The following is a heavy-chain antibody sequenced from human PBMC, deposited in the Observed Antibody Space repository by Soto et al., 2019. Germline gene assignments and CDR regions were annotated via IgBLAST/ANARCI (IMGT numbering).Heavy chain of an antibody. D-gene: IGHD1-20*01. CDR2: INHSGST. CDR3: AAGGNWTWGGNDY. J-gene: IGHJ4*02. Sequence: SETLSLTCAVYGGSFSGYYWSWIRQPPGKGLEWIGEINHSGSTNYNPSLKSRVTISVDTSHNKFSLKLSSVTGADTAVYYCAAGGNWTWGGNDYWGQGTLVTVSS. V-gene: IGHV4-34*01. CDR1: GGSFSGYY.